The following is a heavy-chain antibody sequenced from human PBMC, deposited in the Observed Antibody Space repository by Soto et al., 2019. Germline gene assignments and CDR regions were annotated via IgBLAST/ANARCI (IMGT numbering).Heavy chain of an antibody. CDR3: ARVYCSGGSCYSGGFFDY. J-gene: IGHJ4*02. CDR2: IYYSGST. D-gene: IGHD2-15*01. V-gene: IGHV4-59*13. Sequence: QVQLQESGPGLVKPSETLSLTCTVSGGSISSYYWSWIRQPPGKGLEWIGYIYYSGSTNYNPSLKSLVTISVDTSKNQFSLKLSSVTAADTAVYYCARVYCSGGSCYSGGFFDYWGQGTLVTVSS. CDR1: GGSISSYY.